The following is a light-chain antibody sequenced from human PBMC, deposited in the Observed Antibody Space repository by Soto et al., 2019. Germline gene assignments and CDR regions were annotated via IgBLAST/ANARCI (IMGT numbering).Light chain of an antibody. V-gene: IGKV3-11*01. J-gene: IGKJ5*01. CDR1: QSVSSY. CDR3: QQYGYSGA. Sequence: EIVLTQSPATLSLSPGERVTLSCRASQSVSSYLAWYKQKPGQAPRLLIYDASNGATGIPARFSGSGSGTDFTLTIRRLEPEDFAVYYCQQYGYSGAFGQGTRVEIK. CDR2: DAS.